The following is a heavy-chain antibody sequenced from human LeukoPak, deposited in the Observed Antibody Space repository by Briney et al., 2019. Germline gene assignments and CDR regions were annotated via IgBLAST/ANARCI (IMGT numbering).Heavy chain of an antibody. CDR3: ARDAYYYDSSGLFDP. Sequence: GGSLRLSCAASGFTFRNYSVNWVRQAPGKGLEWVSYISSGGSTIHYADSVKGRFTISRDNAKNSLYLQMNRLRAEDTAVYYCARDAYYYDSSGLFDPWGQGTLVTVSS. V-gene: IGHV3-48*04. J-gene: IGHJ5*02. CDR1: GFTFRNYS. D-gene: IGHD3-22*01. CDR2: ISSGGSTI.